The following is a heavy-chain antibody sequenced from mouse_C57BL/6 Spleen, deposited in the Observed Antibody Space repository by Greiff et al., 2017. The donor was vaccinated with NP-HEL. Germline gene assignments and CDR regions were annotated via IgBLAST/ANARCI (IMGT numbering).Heavy chain of an antibody. CDR2: IHPNSGST. J-gene: IGHJ4*01. Sequence: QVQLQQPGAELVKPGASVKLSCKASGYTFTSYWMHWVKQRPGQGLEWIGMIHPNSGSTNYNEKFKSKATLTVDKSSSTAYMQLSSLTSEDSAVYYCARSGSSYNYAMDYWGQGTSVTVSS. CDR3: ARSGSSYNYAMDY. D-gene: IGHD1-1*01. CDR1: GYTFTSYW. V-gene: IGHV1-64*01.